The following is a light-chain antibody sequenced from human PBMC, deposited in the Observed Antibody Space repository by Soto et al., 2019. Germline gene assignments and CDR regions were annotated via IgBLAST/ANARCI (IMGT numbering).Light chain of an antibody. V-gene: IGLV1-44*01. CDR1: RSNIGSNT. CDR3: AAWDDSLIGV. J-gene: IGLJ2*01. CDR2: SNN. Sequence: QSVLTQPPSASGTPGQRVTISCSGSRSNIGSNTVNWYQQLPGTAPKLLIYSNNQRPSGVPDRFSGSKSGTSASLAISGLQSEDEAEYYCAAWDDSLIGVFGGGTKLTVL.